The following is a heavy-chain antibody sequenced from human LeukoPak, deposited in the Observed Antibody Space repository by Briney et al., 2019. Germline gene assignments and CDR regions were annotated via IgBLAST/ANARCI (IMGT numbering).Heavy chain of an antibody. CDR1: GGSFSGYY. D-gene: IGHD1-26*01. CDR2: INHSGST. V-gene: IGHV4-34*01. J-gene: IGHJ4*02. Sequence: SETLSLTCAVYGGSFSGYYWSWIRQSPGKGLEWIGEINHSGSTNYNPSLKSRVTISVDTSKNQFSLKLGSVTAADTAVYYCTYSGSNYPDYWGQGTLVTVSS. CDR3: TYSGSNYPDY.